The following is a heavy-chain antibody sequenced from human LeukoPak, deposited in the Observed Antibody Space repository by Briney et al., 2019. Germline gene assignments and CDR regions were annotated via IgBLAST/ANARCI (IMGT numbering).Heavy chain of an antibody. J-gene: IGHJ3*02. CDR2: IYYSGST. CDR1: GGSISSYY. D-gene: IGHD2-2*01. Sequence: SETLSLTCTVSGGSISSYYWSWIRQPPGKGLEWIGYIYYSGSTNYNPSLKSRVTISVDTSKNQFSLKLSSVTAADTAVYYCARESSIVVPAARDFNAFDIWGRGTMVTVSS. CDR3: ARESSIVVPAARDFNAFDI. V-gene: IGHV4-59*01.